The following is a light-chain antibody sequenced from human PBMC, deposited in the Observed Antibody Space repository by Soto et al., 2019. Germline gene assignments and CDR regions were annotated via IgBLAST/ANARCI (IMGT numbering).Light chain of an antibody. V-gene: IGKV3-11*01. CDR2: DAS. CDR1: QSVSSY. J-gene: IGKJ5*01. CDR3: QQRSNPIT. Sequence: EIVLTQSPATLSLSPGERATLSCRASQSVSSYLAWYQQKPGQAPRLLIYDASNRATGIPARFSGSGSGTDFTLTISSLEPEDFAVYYCQQRSNPITCGQGTRLAIK.